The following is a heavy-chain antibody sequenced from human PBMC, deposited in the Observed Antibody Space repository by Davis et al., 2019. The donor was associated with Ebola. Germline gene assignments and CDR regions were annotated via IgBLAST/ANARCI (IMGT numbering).Heavy chain of an antibody. V-gene: IGHV5-51*01. CDR2: IYPADSDT. CDR3: ARGFYSSGYSGDF. D-gene: IGHD3-22*01. Sequence: GESLKISCKASGYNFTIYWIGWVRQMPGKGLEWMGIIYPADSDTRYGPSFQGQVTISADKSISTAYLQWSSLKASDTAIYYCARGFYSSGYSGDFWGQGTLVTVSS. J-gene: IGHJ4*02. CDR1: GYNFTIYW.